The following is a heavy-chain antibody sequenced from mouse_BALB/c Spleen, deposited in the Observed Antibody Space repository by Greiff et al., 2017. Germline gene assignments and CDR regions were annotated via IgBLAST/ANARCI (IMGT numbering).Heavy chain of an antibody. Sequence: VQRVESGAELVRPGTSVKVSCKASGYAFTNYLIEWVKQRPGQGLEWIGVINPGSGGTNYNEKFKGKATLTADKSSSTAYMQLSSLTSDDSAVYFCARKGDFSWFAYWGQGTLVTVSA. CDR3: ARKGDFSWFAY. D-gene: IGHD3-3*01. J-gene: IGHJ3*01. CDR2: INPGSGGT. CDR1: GYAFTNYL. V-gene: IGHV1-54*03.